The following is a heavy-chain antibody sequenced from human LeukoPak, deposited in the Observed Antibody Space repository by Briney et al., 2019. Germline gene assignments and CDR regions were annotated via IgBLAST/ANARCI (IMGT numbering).Heavy chain of an antibody. J-gene: IGHJ4*02. CDR1: GFTFSSYG. V-gene: IGHV3-21*01. Sequence: GSLRLSCAASGFTFSSYGMNWVRQAPGKGLEWVSSISSSSSYIYYADSVKGRFTISRDNAKNSLYLQMNSLRAEDTAVYYCARDRVGAFGYWGQGTLVTVSS. CDR3: ARDRVGAFGY. D-gene: IGHD1-26*01. CDR2: ISSSSSYI.